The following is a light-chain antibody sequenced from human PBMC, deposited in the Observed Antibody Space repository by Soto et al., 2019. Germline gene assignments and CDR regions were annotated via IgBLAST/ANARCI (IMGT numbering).Light chain of an antibody. CDR1: QSVSIN. J-gene: IGKJ1*01. CDR2: GAS. Sequence: EIVMTQSPATLSVCPWERATLSCMASQSVSINLAWYQQKPGQAPRLLIYGASTRATGIPARFSGSGSGTEFTLTISSLQSEDFAVYYCQQYNNWPRTFGQGTKVDIK. CDR3: QQYNNWPRT. V-gene: IGKV3-15*01.